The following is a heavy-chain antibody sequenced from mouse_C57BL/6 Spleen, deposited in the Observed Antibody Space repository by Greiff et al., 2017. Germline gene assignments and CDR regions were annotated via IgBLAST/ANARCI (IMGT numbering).Heavy chain of an antibody. V-gene: IGHV1-54*01. D-gene: IGHD2-5*01. CDR1: GYAFTNYL. Sequence: VQLQQSGAELVRPGTSVKVSCKASGYAFTNYLIEWVKQRPGQGLEWIGVINPGSGGTNCNEKFKGKVTLTADKSSSTAYMQLSSLTSEDSAVYFCARGDSNYGYWGQGTLVTVSA. CDR3: ARGDSNYGY. CDR2: INPGSGGT. J-gene: IGHJ3*01.